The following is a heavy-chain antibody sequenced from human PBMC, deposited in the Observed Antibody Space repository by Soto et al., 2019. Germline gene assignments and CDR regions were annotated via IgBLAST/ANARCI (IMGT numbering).Heavy chain of an antibody. CDR3: ARDVSGIAAAGSYYFDY. CDR2: IYYSGST. CDR1: GGFISTYY. D-gene: IGHD6-13*01. J-gene: IGHJ4*02. Sequence: SETLSLTCIVSGGFISTYYWSWIRQPPGKGLEWIGYIYYSGSTNYNPSLKSRVTISVDTSKNQFSLKLTSVTAADTAVYYCARDVSGIAAAGSYYFDYWGQGTLVTVS. V-gene: IGHV4-59*01.